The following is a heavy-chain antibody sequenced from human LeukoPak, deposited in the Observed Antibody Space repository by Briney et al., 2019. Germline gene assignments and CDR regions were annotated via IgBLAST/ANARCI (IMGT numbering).Heavy chain of an antibody. D-gene: IGHD4-23*01. Sequence: PSETLSLTCTVSGGSISSSSYYWGWIRQPPGQGLEWIGSIYYSGSTYYNPSLKSRVTISVDTSKNQFSLKLSSVTAADTAVYYCARQYGGNSEFDYWGQGTLVTVSS. CDR3: ARQYGGNSEFDY. CDR1: GGSISSSSYY. J-gene: IGHJ4*02. CDR2: IYYSGST. V-gene: IGHV4-39*01.